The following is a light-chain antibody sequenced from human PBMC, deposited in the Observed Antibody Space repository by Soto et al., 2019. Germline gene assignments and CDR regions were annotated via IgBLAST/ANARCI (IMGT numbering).Light chain of an antibody. CDR2: CAS. Sequence: EIVMTQSPATLSVSPGERATLSCRASQSVSRNLAWYQQKPGQAPRLLIYCASTRATGIPARFSGSGSGTEFALTISSLQSEDFAVYYCQQYSNWPTFGQGTKVEIK. CDR3: QQYSNWPT. J-gene: IGKJ1*01. CDR1: QSVSRN. V-gene: IGKV3-15*01.